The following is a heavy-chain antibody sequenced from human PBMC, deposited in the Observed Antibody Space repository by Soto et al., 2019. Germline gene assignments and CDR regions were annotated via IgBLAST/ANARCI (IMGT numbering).Heavy chain of an antibody. V-gene: IGHV1-69*02. Sequence: QVQLVQSGAEVKKPGSSVKVSCKASGGTFSSYTISWVRQAPGQGLEWMGRIIPILGIANYAQKFQGRVTITADKSTSKAYMELSSLRSEDTAVYYCARTGGNYDILTGYYYYYGMDVWGQGTTVTVSS. D-gene: IGHD3-9*01. CDR3: ARTGGNYDILTGYYYYYGMDV. CDR1: GGTFSSYT. J-gene: IGHJ6*02. CDR2: IIPILGIA.